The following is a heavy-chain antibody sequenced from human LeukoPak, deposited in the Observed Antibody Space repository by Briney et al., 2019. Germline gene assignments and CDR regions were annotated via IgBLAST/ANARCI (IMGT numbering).Heavy chain of an antibody. CDR1: GFTFSSYA. V-gene: IGHV3-23*01. Sequence: GGSLRLSCAASGFTFSSYAMSWVRQAPGKGLEWVSAISGSGGSTYYADSVKGRFTISRDNSKNTLYLQMNSLRAEDTAVYYCAKGHLYCSSTSCSGFDYWGQGTLVTVSS. CDR3: AKGHLYCSSTSCSGFDY. D-gene: IGHD2-2*01. CDR2: ISGSGGST. J-gene: IGHJ4*02.